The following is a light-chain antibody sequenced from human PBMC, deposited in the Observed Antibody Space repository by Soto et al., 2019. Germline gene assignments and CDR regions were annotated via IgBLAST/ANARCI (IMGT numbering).Light chain of an antibody. J-gene: IGKJ1*01. Sequence: EIVLTQSPGPLSLSPGERATLSCRASQSVSSSYLAWYQQRPGQAPRLLIYGASSRATGIPDRFSGSGSGTDFTLTISRLEAEDFAVYYGQQYGSSPGTFGQGTKVEIK. V-gene: IGKV3-20*01. CDR2: GAS. CDR1: QSVSSSY. CDR3: QQYGSSPGT.